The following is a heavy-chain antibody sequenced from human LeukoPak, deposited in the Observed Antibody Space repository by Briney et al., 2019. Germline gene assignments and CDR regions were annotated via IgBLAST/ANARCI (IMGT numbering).Heavy chain of an antibody. Sequence: GGSLRLSCAASTFIVSSSHKTWVRQTPGKGLEWVSVVYSSGSTFYADSVKGRFTISRDNSRNTLYLQMNSLRAEDTAVYYCARGRNYFPIDYWGQGTLVTVSS. CDR3: ARGRNYFPIDY. CDR2: VYSSGST. CDR1: TFIVSSSH. J-gene: IGHJ4*02. D-gene: IGHD3-9*01. V-gene: IGHV3-53*01.